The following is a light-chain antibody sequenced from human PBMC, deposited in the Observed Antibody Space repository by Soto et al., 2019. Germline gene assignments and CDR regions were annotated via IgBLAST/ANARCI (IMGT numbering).Light chain of an antibody. V-gene: IGKV3-20*01. CDR3: QQYGSSPRT. J-gene: IGKJ1*01. CDR2: GAS. Sequence: EIVLTQSPCTLSLSPGERATLSCRAIQSVSSNSLAWYQQKPGQAPRLLIYGASSRATGIPDRFSGSGSGTDFTLTISRLEPEDFAVYYCQQYGSSPRTFGQGTKVDIK. CDR1: QSVSSNS.